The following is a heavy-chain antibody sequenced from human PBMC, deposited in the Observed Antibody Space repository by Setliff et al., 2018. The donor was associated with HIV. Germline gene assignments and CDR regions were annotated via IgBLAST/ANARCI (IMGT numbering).Heavy chain of an antibody. D-gene: IGHD3-22*01. Sequence: SGPTLVNPTQTLTLTCTFSGFSLSTSGVGVGWIRQPPGKALEWLALIFSNDEKSYSTSLKSRLTISKDTSKSQVVLTMTNMDPVDTATYYCARGYYYDSSGYYYFDYWGQGTLVTVSS. CDR2: IFSNDEK. V-gene: IGHV2-26*01. CDR1: GFSLSTSGVG. J-gene: IGHJ4*02. CDR3: ARGYYYDSSGYYYFDY.